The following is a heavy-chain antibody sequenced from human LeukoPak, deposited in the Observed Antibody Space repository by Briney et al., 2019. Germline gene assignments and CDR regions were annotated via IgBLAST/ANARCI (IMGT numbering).Heavy chain of an antibody. CDR3: VREGRVSGYDFDC. Sequence: PGGSLRLSCAAPGFTFSSYWMHWVRQVPGKGLVWVSRINSDGSSITYADSVKGRFTISRDNARNTLYLQMNSLRVEDTAVYYCVREGRVSGYDFDCWGQGTLVTVSS. V-gene: IGHV3-74*03. CDR1: GFTFSSYW. J-gene: IGHJ4*02. CDR2: INSDGSSI. D-gene: IGHD5-12*01.